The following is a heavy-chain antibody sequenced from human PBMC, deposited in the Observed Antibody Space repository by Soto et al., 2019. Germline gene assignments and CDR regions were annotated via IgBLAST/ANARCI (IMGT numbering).Heavy chain of an antibody. J-gene: IGHJ4*02. CDR1: GYTFTGYY. D-gene: IGHD1-26*01. CDR3: ARDLGGSYPPFDY. CDR2: INPNSGGT. V-gene: IGHV1-2*04. Sequence: GASVKVSCKASGYTFTGYYMHWVRQAPGQGLEWMGWINPNSGGTNYAQKFQGWVTMTRDTSISTAYMELSRLRSDDTAVYYCARDLGGSYPPFDYWGQGTLVTVYS.